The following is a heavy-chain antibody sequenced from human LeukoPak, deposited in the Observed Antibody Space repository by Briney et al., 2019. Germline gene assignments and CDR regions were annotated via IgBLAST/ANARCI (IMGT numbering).Heavy chain of an antibody. CDR3: ARDVGLRYYDSSGYLGY. J-gene: IGHJ4*02. CDR2: IIPIFGTA. Sequence: SVKVSCKASGGTFISYAISWVRQAPGQGLEWMGGIIPIFGTANYAQKFQGRVTITADKSTSTAYMELSSLRSEDTAVYYCARDVGLRYYDSSGYLGYWGQGTLVTVSS. D-gene: IGHD3-22*01. CDR1: GGTFISYA. V-gene: IGHV1-69*06.